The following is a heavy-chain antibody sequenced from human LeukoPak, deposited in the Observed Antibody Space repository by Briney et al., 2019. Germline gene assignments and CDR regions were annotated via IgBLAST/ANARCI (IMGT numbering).Heavy chain of an antibody. CDR3: ARGGLWFRYFDL. D-gene: IGHD3-10*01. V-gene: IGHV4-34*01. J-gene: IGHJ2*01. CDR2: INHSGST. CDR1: GGSISNYY. Sequence: PSETLSLTCTVSGGSISNYYWSWIRQPPGKGLEWIGEINHSGSTNYNPSLKSRVTISVDTSKNQFSLKLSSVTAADTAVYYCARGGLWFRYFDLWGRGTLVTVSS.